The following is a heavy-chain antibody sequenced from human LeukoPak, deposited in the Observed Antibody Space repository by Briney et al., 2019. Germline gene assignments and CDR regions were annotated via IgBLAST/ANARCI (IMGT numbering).Heavy chain of an antibody. CDR1: GFTFSSYA. V-gene: IGHV3-7*01. Sequence: GGSLRLSCAASGFTFSSYAMSWVRQAPGKGLEWVANIKQDGSEKYYVDSVKGRFTISRDNAKNSLYLQMNSLRAEDTAVYYCAREANYYDSSGYYAENWGQGTLVTVSS. J-gene: IGHJ4*02. D-gene: IGHD3-22*01. CDR3: AREANYYDSSGYYAEN. CDR2: IKQDGSEK.